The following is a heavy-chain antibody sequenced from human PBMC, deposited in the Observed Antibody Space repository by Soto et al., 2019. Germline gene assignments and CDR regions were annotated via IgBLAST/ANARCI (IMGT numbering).Heavy chain of an antibody. CDR1: GFTFSSYA. CDR2: ISGSGGST. D-gene: IGHD6-19*01. J-gene: IGHJ5*02. V-gene: IGHV3-23*01. CDR3: AKDLRSSGWYGDWFDP. Sequence: GSLRLSCAASGFTFSSYAMSWVRQAPGKGLEWVSAISGSGGSTYYADSVKGRFTISRDNSKNTLYLQMNSLRAEDTAVYYCAKDLRSSGWYGDWFDPWGQGTLVTVSS.